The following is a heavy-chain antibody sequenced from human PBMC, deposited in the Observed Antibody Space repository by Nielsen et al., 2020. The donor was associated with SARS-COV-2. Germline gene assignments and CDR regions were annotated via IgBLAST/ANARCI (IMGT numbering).Heavy chain of an antibody. Sequence: GESLKISCAASGFTFSSFGMHWVRQAPGKGLEWVAVIWYDGSNKYYADSVKGRFTISRDKSKNTLYLQMNSLRAEDTAVYYCATGAGYYGPDEGYWGQGTLVTVSS. CDR2: IWYDGSNK. CDR3: ATGAGYYGPDEGY. D-gene: IGHD3-22*01. V-gene: IGHV3-33*01. CDR1: GFTFSSFG. J-gene: IGHJ4*02.